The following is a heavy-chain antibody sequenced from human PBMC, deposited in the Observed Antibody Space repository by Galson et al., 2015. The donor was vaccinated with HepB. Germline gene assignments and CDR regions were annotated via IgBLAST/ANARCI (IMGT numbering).Heavy chain of an antibody. V-gene: IGHV1-18*01. CDR2: ISPYNRDT. Sequence: SVKVSCKASGYTFSSYYIAWVRQAPGQGLEWVGWISPYNRDTNYARKLQGRVTITRDTSTNTAYMELRSLISDDTAVYYCAMGGLEVVGDATLNNWFDPWGQGTPVTVSS. CDR1: GYTFSSYY. D-gene: IGHD2-15*01. CDR3: AMGGLEVVGDATLNNWFDP. J-gene: IGHJ5*02.